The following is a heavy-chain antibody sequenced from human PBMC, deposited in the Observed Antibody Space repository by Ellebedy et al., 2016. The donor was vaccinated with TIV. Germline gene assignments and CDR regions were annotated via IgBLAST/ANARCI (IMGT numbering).Heavy chain of an antibody. CDR3: ARGIRFPQVGALKKYYYYGMDV. D-gene: IGHD3-3*01. V-gene: IGHV3-21*01. CDR1: GFTFSSYS. Sequence: GGSLRLSCAASGFTFSSYSMNWVRQAPGKGLEWVSSISSGSSHIYYADSVKGRFTISRDNAKNSLYLQMNSLRAEDTAVYYCARGIRFPQVGALKKYYYYGMDVWGQGTTVTVSS. J-gene: IGHJ6*02. CDR2: ISSGSSHI.